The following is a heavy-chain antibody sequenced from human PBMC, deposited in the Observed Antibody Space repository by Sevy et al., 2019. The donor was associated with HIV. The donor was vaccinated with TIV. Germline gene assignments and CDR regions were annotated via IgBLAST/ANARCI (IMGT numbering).Heavy chain of an antibody. V-gene: IGHV3-7*01. J-gene: IGHJ4*02. CDR1: GFTFSAYW. D-gene: IGHD3-16*01. Sequence: GGSLRLSCAASGFTFSAYWMNWVRQAPGKGLEWVANMKSDGSDKHYVDSVEGRFTISRDNAKNSLYLQMNSLRVEDTAVYYCAQETVGRFDSWGQGTLVTVSS. CDR3: AQETVGRFDS. CDR2: MKSDGSDK.